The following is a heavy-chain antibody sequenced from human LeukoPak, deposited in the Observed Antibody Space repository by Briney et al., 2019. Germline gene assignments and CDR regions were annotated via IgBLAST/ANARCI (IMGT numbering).Heavy chain of an antibody. CDR1: GGSFSGYY. CDR2: ISHGGNT. CDR3: ARVWVRGLLSAFSDY. J-gene: IGHJ4*02. V-gene: IGHV4-34*01. D-gene: IGHD3-10*01. Sequence: PSETLSLTCAVYGGSFSGYYWTWIRQSPGKGLQWIGEISHGGNTKYNPSLKSRVTISVDTSKNQFSLKLSSVTAADTAVYYCARVWVRGLLSAFSDYWGQGTLVTVSS.